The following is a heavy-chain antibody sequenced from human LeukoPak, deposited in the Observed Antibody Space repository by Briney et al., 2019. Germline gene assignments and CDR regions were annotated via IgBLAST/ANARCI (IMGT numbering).Heavy chain of an antibody. CDR3: ARDIVVMVRGVNRYYYYGMDV. CDR1: GYTFTGYY. V-gene: IGHV1-2*02. Sequence: GASVKVSCKASGYTFTGYYMHWVRQAPGQGLEWMGWINPNSGGTNYAQKSQGRVTMTRDTSISTAYMELSRLRSDDTAVYYCARDIVVMVRGVNRYYYYGMDVWGQGTTVTVSS. J-gene: IGHJ6*02. D-gene: IGHD3-10*01. CDR2: INPNSGGT.